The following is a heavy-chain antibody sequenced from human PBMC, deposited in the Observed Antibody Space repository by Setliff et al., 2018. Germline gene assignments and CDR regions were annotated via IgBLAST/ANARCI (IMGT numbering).Heavy chain of an antibody. D-gene: IGHD3-22*01. CDR3: ARHPHYDSSGYRDY. J-gene: IGHJ4*02. CDR2: IYTSGST. Sequence: SETLSLPCTVSGGSISSGSYYWSWIRQPAGKGLEWIGRIYTSGSTNYNPSLKSRVTISVDTSKNQFSLKLSSVTAADTAVYYCARHPHYDSSGYRDYWGQGTLVTVSS. CDR1: GGSISSGSYY. V-gene: IGHV4-61*02.